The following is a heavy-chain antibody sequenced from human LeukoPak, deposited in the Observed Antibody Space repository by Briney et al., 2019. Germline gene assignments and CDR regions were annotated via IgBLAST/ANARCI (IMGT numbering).Heavy chain of an antibody. Sequence: ASVKVSCKASGYTFTGYYMHWVRQAPGQGLEWMGWINPNSGGTNYAQKFQGRVTMTRDTSISTAYMELGRLRSDDTAVYYCARFSSGRHLGYYYYVDVWGKGTTVTVSS. CDR2: INPNSGGT. CDR3: ARFSSGRHLGYYYYVDV. CDR1: GYTFTGYY. J-gene: IGHJ6*03. V-gene: IGHV1-2*02. D-gene: IGHD1-26*01.